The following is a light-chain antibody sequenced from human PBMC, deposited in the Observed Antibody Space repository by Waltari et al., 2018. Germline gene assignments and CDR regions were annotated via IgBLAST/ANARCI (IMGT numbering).Light chain of an antibody. J-gene: IGLJ2*01. Sequence: QSVLTQPPSASGTPGQRVTISCSGSNSNIGSSTVNRSQRVPGTAPTLLIYSNDQRPSGVPDRFSGSKSGTSASLAISGLHSEDEADYYCATWDARLTAVLFGGGTKVTVL. CDR1: NSNIGSST. CDR3: ATWDARLTAVL. V-gene: IGLV1-44*01. CDR2: SND.